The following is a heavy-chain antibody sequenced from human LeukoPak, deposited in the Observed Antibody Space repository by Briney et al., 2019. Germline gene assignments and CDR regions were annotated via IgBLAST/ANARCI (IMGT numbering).Heavy chain of an antibody. CDR3: AKGRAVDQTFDY. J-gene: IGHJ4*02. D-gene: IGHD2-15*01. CDR2: ISASGGST. CDR1: GFAFGSYW. V-gene: IGHV3-23*01. Sequence: PGGSLRLSCAASGFAFGSYWMHWVRQAPGKGLEWVSGISASGGSTYYADSVKGRFTISRDNSKNTVYLQIKSLRADDTAVYYCAKGRAVDQTFDYWGQGTQLTVSS.